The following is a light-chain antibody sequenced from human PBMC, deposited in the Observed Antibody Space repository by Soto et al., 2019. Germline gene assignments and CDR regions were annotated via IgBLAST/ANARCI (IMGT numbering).Light chain of an antibody. CDR1: QGISDF. J-gene: IGKJ5*01. CDR3: QQLDSYPIN. V-gene: IGKV1-9*01. CDR2: AAS. Sequence: DIQLTQSPSFLSASVGDRVTITCRASQGISDFLGWYQQKPGRAPKLLIYAASTLHSGVPSRFSGSGSGTEFTLAISSLQPEDFAPYDCQQLDSYPINFGQGKRLDIK.